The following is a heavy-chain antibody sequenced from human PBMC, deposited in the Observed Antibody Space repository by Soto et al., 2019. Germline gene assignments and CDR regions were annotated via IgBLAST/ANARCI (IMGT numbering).Heavy chain of an antibody. CDR2: MTGDGRTT. Sequence: GGSLRLSCAASGFTFGDYWMHWVRQPPGKGPEWVSRMTGDGRTTQYAASVKGRFTASRDKAKSTLYLQMNSLRAEDTAVYYCATAEVDYWGPGTLVTVSS. CDR3: ATAEVDY. V-gene: IGHV3-74*03. CDR1: GFTFGDYW. J-gene: IGHJ4*02.